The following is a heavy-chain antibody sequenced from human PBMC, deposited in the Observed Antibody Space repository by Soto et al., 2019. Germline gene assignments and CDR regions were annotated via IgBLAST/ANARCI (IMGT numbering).Heavy chain of an antibody. Sequence: QVQLVESGGGVVQPGRSLRLSCAASGFTFSSYAMHWVRQAPGKGLEWVAVISYDGGNKYYADSVKGRFTISRDNSKNTLYLQMNSLRAEDTAVYYCARDLRPGRDYGDPIDYWGQGTLVTVSS. CDR1: GFTFSSYA. J-gene: IGHJ4*02. CDR2: ISYDGGNK. CDR3: ARDLRPGRDYGDPIDY. V-gene: IGHV3-30-3*01. D-gene: IGHD4-17*01.